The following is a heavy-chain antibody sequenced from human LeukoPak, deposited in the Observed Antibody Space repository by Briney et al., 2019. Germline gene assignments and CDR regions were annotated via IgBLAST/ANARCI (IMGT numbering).Heavy chain of an antibody. CDR3: ARDRSVIAAAGLFFDY. D-gene: IGHD6-13*01. CDR2: IYTSGST. J-gene: IGHJ4*02. CDR1: DGPISTYY. V-gene: IGHV4-4*07. Sequence: PSETLSLTCTVSDGPISTYYWSWIRQPAGKGLEWIGRIYTSGSTNYNPSLKSRVTMSVDMSKNQFSLKLSSVTAADTAVYYCARDRSVIAAAGLFFDYWGQGTLVTVSS.